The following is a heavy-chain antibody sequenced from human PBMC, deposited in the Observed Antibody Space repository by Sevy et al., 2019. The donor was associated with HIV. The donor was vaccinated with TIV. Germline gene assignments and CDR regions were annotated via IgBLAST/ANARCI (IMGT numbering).Heavy chain of an antibody. V-gene: IGHV4-61*08. CDR2: AYYSGST. Sequence: SETLSLTCTVSGVSVNNGDYYWTWIRQPPGKGLEWIGYAYYSGSTNYNPSLESRVTISVDTSKNQFSLKLNSVTAADTAVYYCVWGGKLDVRRRGHWAQGFLVTVS. CDR3: VWGGKLDVRRRGH. D-gene: IGHD3-16*01. J-gene: IGHJ4*02. CDR1: GVSVNNGDYY.